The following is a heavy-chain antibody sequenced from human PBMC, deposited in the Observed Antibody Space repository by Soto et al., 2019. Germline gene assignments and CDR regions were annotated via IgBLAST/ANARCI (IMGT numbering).Heavy chain of an antibody. CDR3: ARDPVNYYGSWTYGMDV. CDR2: IGYDGSNK. Sequence: QVQLVESGGGVVQPGRSLRLSCAASGLTLSRFAMHWVRQAPGKGLEWVAVIGYDGSNKDYADSVKGRFTISRDNSKNTLYLQMNRLRPEDTAVYYCARDPVNYYGSWTYGMDVWGQGTTVTVSS. V-gene: IGHV3-30-3*01. CDR1: GLTLSRFA. J-gene: IGHJ6*02. D-gene: IGHD3-10*01.